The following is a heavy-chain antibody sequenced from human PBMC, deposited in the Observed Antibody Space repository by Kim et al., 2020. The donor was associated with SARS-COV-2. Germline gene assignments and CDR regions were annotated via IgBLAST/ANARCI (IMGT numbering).Heavy chain of an antibody. D-gene: IGHD3-22*01. V-gene: IGHV3-33*01. J-gene: IGHJ4*02. CDR2: IWYDGSNK. CDR3: ARGTSSGYPLY. Sequence: GGSLRLSCAASGFTFSSYGMHWVRQAPGKGLEWVAVIWYDGSNKYYADSVKGRFTISRDNSKNTLYLQMNSLRAEDTAVYYCARGTSSGYPLYWGQGTLVTVSS. CDR1: GFTFSSYG.